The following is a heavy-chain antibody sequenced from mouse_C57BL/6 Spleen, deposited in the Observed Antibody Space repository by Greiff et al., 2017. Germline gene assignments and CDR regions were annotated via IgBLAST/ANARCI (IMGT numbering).Heavy chain of an antibody. V-gene: IGHV1-87*01. CDR2: GQGLEWIG. D-gene: IGHD4-1*01. CDR3: AEDTAVYLSGTHYVDY. CDR1: YTFSSRVH. Sequence: QVQLQQSGPELARPWASVKISCQAFYTFSSRVHFAIRDTNYWMQWVKQRLGQGLEWIGAIYPGNGDTSYNQKFKGKATLTAEKSSSTAYMQLRSLTAEDTAVYLSGTHYVDYWGQGTTLRVSS. J-gene: IGHJ2*01.